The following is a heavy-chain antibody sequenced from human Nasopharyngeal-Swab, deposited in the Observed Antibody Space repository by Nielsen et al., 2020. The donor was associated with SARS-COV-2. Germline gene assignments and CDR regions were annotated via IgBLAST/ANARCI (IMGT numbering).Heavy chain of an antibody. Sequence: GESLKISCAASGFNFLGYWMTWVRQAPGKGPEWVAHINQDASVTKYGDSVKGRFTISRDDAENSVHLQMNSLRVDDTAVYYCAREAYYNAVDYWSPGTLVTVSS. CDR3: AREAYYNAVDY. CDR2: INQDASVT. D-gene: IGHD3-10*01. V-gene: IGHV3-7*04. J-gene: IGHJ4*02. CDR1: GFNFLGYW.